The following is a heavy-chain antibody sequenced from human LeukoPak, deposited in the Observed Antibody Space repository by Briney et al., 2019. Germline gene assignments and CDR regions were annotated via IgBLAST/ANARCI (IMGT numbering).Heavy chain of an antibody. CDR2: INHSGST. J-gene: IGHJ4*02. V-gene: IGHV4-34*01. Sequence: PSETLSLTCAVYSGSFSGYYWSWIRQPPGKGLEWIGEINHSGSTNYNSSLKSQVTMSVDTSKNQFSLKMNSVTAADTAVYFCARVGDGHNRPPDYWGQGTLITVSS. CDR3: ARVGDGHNRPPDY. CDR1: SGSFSGYY. D-gene: IGHD5-24*01.